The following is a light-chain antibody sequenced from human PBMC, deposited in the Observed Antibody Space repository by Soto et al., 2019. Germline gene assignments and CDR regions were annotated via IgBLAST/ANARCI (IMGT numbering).Light chain of an antibody. CDR1: QSISSW. Sequence: DIQMTQSPSTLSTSVGDRVTITCRASQSISSWLAWYQQKPGKAPKLLFYKSSTLESGVPSRFSGSGSGTEFTLSISSLQPDDVATYYCQQYNNYSWTFGQGTKVEIK. J-gene: IGKJ1*01. CDR2: KSS. CDR3: QQYNNYSWT. V-gene: IGKV1-5*03.